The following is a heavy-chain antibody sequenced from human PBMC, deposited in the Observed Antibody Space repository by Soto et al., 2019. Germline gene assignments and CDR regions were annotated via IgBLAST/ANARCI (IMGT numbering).Heavy chain of an antibody. Sequence: GGSLRLSCAASGFTFSSYAMHWVRQAPGKGLEWVAVISYDGSNKYYADSVKGRFTISRDNSKNTLYLQMNSLRAEDTAVYYCARGIAAASPGVYWGQGTLVTVSS. CDR2: ISYDGSNK. CDR3: ARGIAAASPGVY. V-gene: IGHV3-30-3*01. CDR1: GFTFSSYA. D-gene: IGHD6-13*01. J-gene: IGHJ4*02.